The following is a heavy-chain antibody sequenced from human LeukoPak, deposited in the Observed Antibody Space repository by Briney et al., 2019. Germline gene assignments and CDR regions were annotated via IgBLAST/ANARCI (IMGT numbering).Heavy chain of an antibody. CDR2: INHSGST. V-gene: IGHV4-34*01. D-gene: IGHD4-23*01. CDR1: GGSFSGYY. CDR3: ARGRGGNQHYFDY. J-gene: IGHJ4*02. Sequence: PSETLSLTCAVYGGSFSGYYWSWIRQPPGKGLEWIREINHSGSTNYNPSLKSRVTISVDTSKNQFSLKLSSVTAADTAVYYCARGRGGNQHYFDYWGQGTLVTVSS.